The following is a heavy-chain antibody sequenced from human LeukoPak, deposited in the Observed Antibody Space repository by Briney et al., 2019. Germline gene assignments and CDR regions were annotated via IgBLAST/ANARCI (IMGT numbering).Heavy chain of an antibody. CDR1: GYTFTDYY. J-gene: IGHJ4*02. D-gene: IGHD5-18*01. CDR2: INPNSGGT. Sequence: ASVKVSCKTSGYTFTDYYMHWVRQAPGQGLEWMGWINPNSGGTNYAQKFYARVTMTRDTSISTAYMELSSLRSEDTAVYCCATRTQLWLDFDYWGQGTLVTVSS. CDR3: ATRTQLWLDFDY. V-gene: IGHV1-2*02.